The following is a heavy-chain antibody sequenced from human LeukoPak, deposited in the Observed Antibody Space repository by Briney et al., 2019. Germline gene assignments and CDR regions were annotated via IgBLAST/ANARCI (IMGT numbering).Heavy chain of an antibody. D-gene: IGHD3-16*01. CDR1: GFIFSTYS. J-gene: IGHJ4*02. CDR3: VREGGFDY. CDR2: ISSSNI. V-gene: IGHV3-48*01. Sequence: GGALRLSCAASGFIFSTYSRSWVRQAPGRGRGWVSYISSSNIYYADSVKGRFTISRDNDKKSLYLQMNSLRVEDTAMYYCVREGGFDYWGQGTLVTVSS.